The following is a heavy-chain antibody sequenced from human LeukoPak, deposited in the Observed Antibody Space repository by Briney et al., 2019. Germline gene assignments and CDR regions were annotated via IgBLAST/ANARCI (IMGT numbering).Heavy chain of an antibody. V-gene: IGHV3-7*03. CDR3: ATPLDYYDRSDSHQGGD. CDR2: IKHDGSEK. Sequence: PGESLRLSCTASGFTFSNFWMTWVRQAPGKGLEWVANIKHDGSEKNYVDSVKGRFTISRDNAKNSLYLQMNSLRAEDTAVYYCATPLDYYDRSDSHQGGDWGQGTLVTVSS. CDR1: GFTFSNFW. D-gene: IGHD3-22*01. J-gene: IGHJ4*02.